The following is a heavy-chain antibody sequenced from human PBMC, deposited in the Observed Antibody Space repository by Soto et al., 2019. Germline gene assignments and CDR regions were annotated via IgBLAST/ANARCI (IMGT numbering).Heavy chain of an antibody. V-gene: IGHV1-3*05. CDR3: ARLKDFDYRVSWFDP. J-gene: IGHJ5*02. D-gene: IGHD4-4*01. Sequence: QVRLVQSGAEEKKPGASVKVSCKASGYTFTSSAIHLVRQSPGQRLAWMGWINAGHGNTKYSQTFQGIVTITRDTSASTAYMELSSLRSDDTAVYDCARLKDFDYRVSWFDPWGQGTLVTVSS. CDR2: INAGHGNT. CDR1: GYTFTSSA.